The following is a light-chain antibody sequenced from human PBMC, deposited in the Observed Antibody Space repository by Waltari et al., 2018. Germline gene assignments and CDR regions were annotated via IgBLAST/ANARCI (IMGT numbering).Light chain of an antibody. CDR3: GTWDRILSGGV. CDR1: SSNIGTNY. CDR2: DSN. V-gene: IGLV1-51*01. J-gene: IGLJ3*02. Sequence: QSVLTQPPSVSAAPGQRVTISCSGSSSNIGTNYVSWYQQLPGTAPKLLIYDSNKRPSGIPDRFSGSKAGTSATLGITGLQTGDEADYYCGTWDRILSGGVFGGGTKLTVL.